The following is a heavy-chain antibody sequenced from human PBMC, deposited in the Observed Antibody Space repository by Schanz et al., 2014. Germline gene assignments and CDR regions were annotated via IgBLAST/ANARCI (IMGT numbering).Heavy chain of an antibody. CDR2: ISYDGRNK. CDR1: GFTFNSYA. V-gene: IGHV3-30-3*02. D-gene: IGHD2-2*01. Sequence: QVQLVESGGGVVQPGRSLRLSCAASGFTFNSYAMSWVRQAPGKGLEWVAVISYDGRNKYYADSVKGRFTISRDNSKNTLYLHMNTLRSEDTAVYYCAKDSTHIDIVLVPTAIDYWGQGTLXTVSS. J-gene: IGHJ4*02. CDR3: AKDSTHIDIVLVPTAIDY.